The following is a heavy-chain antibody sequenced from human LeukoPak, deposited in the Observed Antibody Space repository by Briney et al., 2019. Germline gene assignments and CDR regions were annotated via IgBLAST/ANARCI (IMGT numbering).Heavy chain of an antibody. Sequence: GASVKVSCKASGYTFTGYYMHWVRQAPGQGLEWMGWINPNSGGTNYAQKFQGRVTMTRDTSISTAYMELSRLRSDDTAVYYCARGQAGSKTYYDILTGRDMRVFDYWGQGTLVTVSS. J-gene: IGHJ4*02. CDR3: ARGQAGSKTYYDILTGRDMRVFDY. V-gene: IGHV1-2*02. CDR1: GYTFTGYY. CDR2: INPNSGGT. D-gene: IGHD3-9*01.